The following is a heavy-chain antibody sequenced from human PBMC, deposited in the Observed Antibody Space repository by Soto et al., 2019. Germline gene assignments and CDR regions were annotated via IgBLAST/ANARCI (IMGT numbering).Heavy chain of an antibody. D-gene: IGHD2-8*02. Sequence: QVQLQQSGAGLLKPSETLSLTCAVYGGSFSGYSWTWIRQPPGTGLEWIGEINHTGRTNYNPSHTGRVTIPVATSKNQFSLTLTSGTDAETAEYNCASDRVTGLFDYWGQGTLFSDCS. J-gene: IGHJ4*02. CDR1: GGSFSGYS. V-gene: IGHV4-34*01. CDR2: INHTGRT. CDR3: ASDRVTGLFDY.